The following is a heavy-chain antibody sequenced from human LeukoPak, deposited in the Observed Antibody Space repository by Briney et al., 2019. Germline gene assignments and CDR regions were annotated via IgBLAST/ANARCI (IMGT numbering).Heavy chain of an antibody. J-gene: IGHJ4*02. CDR3: AVIGSYGY. CDR2: IGGSGTNT. D-gene: IGHD2-8*01. CDR1: GFTFDGYA. Sequence: GGSLRLSCAAAGFTFDGYAMSWVRQAPGKGLEWVSSIGGSGTNTYYADSVKGRFTISRDNTKNTVHLQINSLRAEDTAVYYCAVIGSYGYWGQGTLVTVSS. V-gene: IGHV3-23*01.